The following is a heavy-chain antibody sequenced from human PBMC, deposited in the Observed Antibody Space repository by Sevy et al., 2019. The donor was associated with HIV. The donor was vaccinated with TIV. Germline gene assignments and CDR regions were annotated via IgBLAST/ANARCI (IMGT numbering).Heavy chain of an antibody. CDR3: ARGYYYGSLYYFDY. Sequence: GGSLRLSCAASGFTFSNYFINWVRQAPGKGLEWVSSISSGSSYIFYADSVKGRFTISRDNAKNSLYLHMNSLRAEDTAVYYWARGYYYGSLYYFDYWGPGTLVTVSS. J-gene: IGHJ4*02. D-gene: IGHD3-10*01. CDR1: GFTFSNYF. V-gene: IGHV3-21*01. CDR2: ISSGSSYI.